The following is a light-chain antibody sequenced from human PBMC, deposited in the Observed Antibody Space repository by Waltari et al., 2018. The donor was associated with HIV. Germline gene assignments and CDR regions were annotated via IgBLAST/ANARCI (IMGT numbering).Light chain of an antibody. CDR1: SSDVGGYNY. J-gene: IGLJ3*02. Sequence: QSALTQPRSVSGSPGQSVTISCTGTSSDVGGYNYVSWYQQHPGKAPKLMIYDGSKRPSGVPDRFSGSKSGNTASLTIFGLQAEDEADYYCCSYAGSYVWVFGGGTKLTVL. CDR2: DGS. V-gene: IGLV2-11*01. CDR3: CSYAGSYVWV.